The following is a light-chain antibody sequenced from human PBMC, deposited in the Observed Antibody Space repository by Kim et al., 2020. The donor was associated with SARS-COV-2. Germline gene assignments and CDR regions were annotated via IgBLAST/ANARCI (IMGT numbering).Light chain of an antibody. CDR1: QRISTY. V-gene: IGKV1-39*01. CDR2: AAS. J-gene: IGKJ3*01. CDR3: QQSYITPFT. Sequence: ASVGDRVTIACRASQRISTYLNWYQQKPGKAPKLLISAASTLQGGVPSRFSGSGSETDFTLTISSLQPEDFATYFCQQSYITPFTFGPGTKVDIK.